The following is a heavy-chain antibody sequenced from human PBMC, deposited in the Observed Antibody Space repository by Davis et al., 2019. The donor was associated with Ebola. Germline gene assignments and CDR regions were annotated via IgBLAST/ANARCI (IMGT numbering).Heavy chain of an antibody. D-gene: IGHD3-22*01. J-gene: IGHJ2*01. CDR2: GYYGWRT. CDR3: ARSVFYDSTGYYVHWYYDL. V-gene: IGHV4-59*11. Sequence: MPSETLSPTCTLSGGSIRTHYWSWIRQSPGKGLEWLGYGYYGWRTDYNPSLKSRAIISVDTSKNHFSLNLSSVTAADTAIYYCARSVFYDSTGYYVHWYYDLWGRGTLVTVSS. CDR1: GGSIRTHY.